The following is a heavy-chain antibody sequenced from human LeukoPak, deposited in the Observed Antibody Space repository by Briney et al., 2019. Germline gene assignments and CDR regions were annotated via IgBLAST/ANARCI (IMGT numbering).Heavy chain of an antibody. Sequence: VGALRLSCAASGFTFSSYGMHAVRQAPGKGREWVSYISSSGSTTYYPDSVKGRFTISRDNAKNSLYLQMNSLRAEDTAVYYCARDSTSSRMNYWGEGALVTVSP. CDR2: ISSSGSTT. CDR1: GFTFSSYG. D-gene: IGHD6-13*01. J-gene: IGHJ4*02. V-gene: IGHV3-48*04. CDR3: ARDSTSSRMNY.